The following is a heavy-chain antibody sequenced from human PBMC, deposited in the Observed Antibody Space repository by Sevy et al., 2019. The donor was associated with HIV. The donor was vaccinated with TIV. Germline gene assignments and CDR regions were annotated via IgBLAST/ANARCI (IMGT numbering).Heavy chain of an antibody. D-gene: IGHD7-27*01. V-gene: IGHV1-2*02. Sequence: ASVKVSCKASGYTFTGHYLHWVRQAPGRGLEWMGWIDPISSGTNYAQKFKGRVTMARDTSISTAYMELSRLRFDETAMYYCVRIRFQTGAFDSWGQGTLVTVSS. CDR1: GYTFTGHY. J-gene: IGHJ4*02. CDR2: IDPISSGT. CDR3: VRIRFQTGAFDS.